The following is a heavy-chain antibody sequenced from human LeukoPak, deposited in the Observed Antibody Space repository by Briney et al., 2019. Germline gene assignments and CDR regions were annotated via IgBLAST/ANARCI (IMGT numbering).Heavy chain of an antibody. CDR1: GYTLSDYY. CDR3: ATLLTSGYSSGWSAFDY. D-gene: IGHD6-19*01. V-gene: IGHV1-2*02. Sequence: ASVKVSCKASGYTLSDYYIYWVRQAPGQGLEWLGWLNPHSGGTNYAQKFQGRVTMTRDTSISTAYMELSRLRSDDTAVYYCATLLTSGYSSGWSAFDYWGQGTLVTVSS. J-gene: IGHJ4*02. CDR2: LNPHSGGT.